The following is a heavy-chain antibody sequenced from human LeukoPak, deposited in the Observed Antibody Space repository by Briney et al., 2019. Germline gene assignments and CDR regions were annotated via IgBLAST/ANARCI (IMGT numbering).Heavy chain of an antibody. V-gene: IGHV1-46*01. Sequence: ASVKVSCKASGYTFTSYYMHWVRQAPGQGLDWMGIINPSGGSTSYAQKFQGRVTMTRDMSTNTVYMELSSLRSEDTAEYYCARGARTTVTNYWGQGTLVTVSS. J-gene: IGHJ4*02. CDR1: GYTFTSYY. D-gene: IGHD4-11*01. CDR3: ARGARTTVTNY. CDR2: INPSGGST.